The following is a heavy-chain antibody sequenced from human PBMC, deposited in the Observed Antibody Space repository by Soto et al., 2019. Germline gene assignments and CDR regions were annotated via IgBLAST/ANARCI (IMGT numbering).Heavy chain of an antibody. V-gene: IGHV4-59*08. Sequence: TSETLSLTCTVSGGSVSSYYWSWIRQPPGKGLEWIGYIYYSGSTNYNPSLKSRVTISVDTSKNQFSLKLSSVTAADTAVYYCARRYGGNLDYWGQGTLVTVSS. J-gene: IGHJ4*02. CDR1: GGSVSSYY. CDR3: ARRYGGNLDY. CDR2: IYYSGST. D-gene: IGHD1-26*01.